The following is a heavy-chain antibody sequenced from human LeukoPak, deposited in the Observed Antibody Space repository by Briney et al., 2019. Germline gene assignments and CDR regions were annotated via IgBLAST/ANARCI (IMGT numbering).Heavy chain of an antibody. Sequence: SETLSLTCAVYGGSFSGYYWSWIRQPPGKGLEWIGEINHSGSTNYNPSLKSRVTISVDTSKNQFSLKLSSVTAADTAVYYCARVSKFDAFDIWGQGTMVTVSS. J-gene: IGHJ3*02. CDR3: ARVSKFDAFDI. CDR1: GGSFSGYY. CDR2: INHSGST. V-gene: IGHV4-34*01.